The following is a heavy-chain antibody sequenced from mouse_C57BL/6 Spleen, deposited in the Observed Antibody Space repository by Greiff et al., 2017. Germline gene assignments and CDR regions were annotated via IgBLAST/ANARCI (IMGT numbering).Heavy chain of an antibody. D-gene: IGHD1-1*01. V-gene: IGHV1-81*01. CDR3: ARRGDYGSSYYFDY. CDR2: IYPRNGNT. J-gene: IGHJ2*01. CDR1: GYTFTSYG. Sequence: VQLQQSGAELAKPGASVKLSCKASGYTFTSYGISWVKQRTGKSLEWIGEIYPRNGNTYYNEKFKGKATLTAEKSSSTAYMELRSLTSEDSAVYFGARRGDYGSSYYFDYWGQGTTLTVSS.